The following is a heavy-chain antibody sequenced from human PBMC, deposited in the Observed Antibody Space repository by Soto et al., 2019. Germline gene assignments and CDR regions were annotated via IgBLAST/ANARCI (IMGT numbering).Heavy chain of an antibody. CDR2: INAGNGNT. Sequence: QVPLVQSGAEVKKPGASVKVSCKASGYTFTSYAMHWVRQAPGQRLEWMGWINAGNGNTKYSQKFQGRVTITRDTSASTAYMELSSLRSEDTAVYYCARDPPYYYGMDVWGQGTTVTVSS. CDR1: GYTFTSYA. CDR3: ARDPPYYYGMDV. V-gene: IGHV1-3*01. J-gene: IGHJ6*02.